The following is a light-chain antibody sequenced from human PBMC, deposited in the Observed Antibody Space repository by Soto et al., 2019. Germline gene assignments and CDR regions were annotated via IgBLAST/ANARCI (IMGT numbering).Light chain of an antibody. Sequence: EIVLTQSPGTLSLSPGQRATLSCRASQRLSASDIAWYQQKPGQAPKFLIYGVSSRATGIPDRFSGSGPGTDFTLTISRLEPEDFAVYHCQQYGSSPLITFGQGTRLEIK. CDR3: QQYGSSPLIT. J-gene: IGKJ5*01. CDR1: QRLSASD. CDR2: GVS. V-gene: IGKV3-20*01.